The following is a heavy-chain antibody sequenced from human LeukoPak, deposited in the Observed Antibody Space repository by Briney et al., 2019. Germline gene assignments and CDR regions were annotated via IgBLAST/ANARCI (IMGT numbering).Heavy chain of an antibody. CDR2: IIPIFGTA. D-gene: IGHD3-9*01. V-gene: IGHV1-69*13. CDR3: ALRGGTISYLDY. J-gene: IGHJ4*02. Sequence: EASVKVSCKASGYTFTSYAISWVRQAPGQGLEWMGGIIPIFGTANYAQKFQGRVTITADESTSTAYMELSSLRSEDTAVYYCALRGGTISYLDYWGQGTLVTVSS. CDR1: GYTFTSYA.